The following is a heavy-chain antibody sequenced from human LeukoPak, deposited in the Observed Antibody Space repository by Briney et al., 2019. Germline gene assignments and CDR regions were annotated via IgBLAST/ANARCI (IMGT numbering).Heavy chain of an antibody. CDR1: GFIFSSYW. D-gene: IGHD1-26*01. CDR3: ARVRGSFYFDY. V-gene: IGHV3-7*01. Sequence: GGSLRLSCAASGFIFSSYWMSGVRQAPGKGLEGVANIKQAGTEKYYVDSVKGRFTISRDNAKNSLYLQMNSLRAEDTAVYYCARVRGSFYFDYWGQGTLVTVSS. J-gene: IGHJ4*02. CDR2: IKQAGTEK.